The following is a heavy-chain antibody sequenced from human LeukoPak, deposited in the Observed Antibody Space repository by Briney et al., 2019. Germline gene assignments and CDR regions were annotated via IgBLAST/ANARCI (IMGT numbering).Heavy chain of an antibody. V-gene: IGHV1-2*02. CDR1: GYTFTGYY. CDR2: INPNSGGT. Sequence: ASVKVSCKASGYTFTGYYMHWVRQAPGQGLELMGWINPNSGGTNYAQKFHGRVTMTRDTSISTAYMELRRLRSDDTAVYYCASDWGLSQLEYCSNTNCYMGAFDIWGQGTMVTVSS. D-gene: IGHD2-2*02. J-gene: IGHJ3*02. CDR3: ASDWGLSQLEYCSNTNCYMGAFDI.